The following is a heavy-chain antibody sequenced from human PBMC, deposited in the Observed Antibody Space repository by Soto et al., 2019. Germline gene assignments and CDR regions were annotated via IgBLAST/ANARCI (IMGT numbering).Heavy chain of an antibody. CDR2: IYYSGST. Sequence: HSETLSLTCTVSGCSISSGGYYWSWIRQHPGKGLEWIGYIYYSGSTYYNPSLKSRITIKPDTSKNQFSLLLNSVTPEDTAVYYCARVSFDHFVHWFDPWGQGTLVTVSS. CDR1: GCSISSGGYY. V-gene: IGHV4-30-4*08. CDR3: ARVSFDHFVHWFDP. J-gene: IGHJ5*02. D-gene: IGHD3-9*01.